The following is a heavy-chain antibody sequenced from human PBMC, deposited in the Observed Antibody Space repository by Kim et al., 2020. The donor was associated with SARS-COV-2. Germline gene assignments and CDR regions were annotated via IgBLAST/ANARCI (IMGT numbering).Heavy chain of an antibody. J-gene: IGHJ6*02. D-gene: IGHD6-19*01. CDR3: ARDQVYSSGWYGDHYYYYGMDV. CDR1: GFTVSSNY. V-gene: IGHV3-53*01. CDR2: IYSGGST. Sequence: GGSLRLSCAASGFTVSSNYMSWVRQAPGKGLEWVSVIYSGGSTYYADSVKGRFTISRDNSKNTLYLQMNSLRAEDTAVYYCARDQVYSSGWYGDHYYYYGMDVWGQGTTVTVSS.